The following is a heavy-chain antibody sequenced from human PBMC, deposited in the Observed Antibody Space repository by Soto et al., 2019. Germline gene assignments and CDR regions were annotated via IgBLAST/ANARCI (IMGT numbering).Heavy chain of an antibody. CDR3: ARVDTAPGILYGMDV. Sequence: PSETLSLTCTVSGGPVRSVNYYWSWIRQPPGKGLEWIGYIYHSGSTKYNPSLKSRVSISQDTSKNEFSLKLSSVTAADTAVYYCARVDTAPGILYGMDVWGQGTTVTVSS. V-gene: IGHV4-61*01. CDR1: GGPVRSVNYY. J-gene: IGHJ6*02. CDR2: IYHSGST. D-gene: IGHD5-18*01.